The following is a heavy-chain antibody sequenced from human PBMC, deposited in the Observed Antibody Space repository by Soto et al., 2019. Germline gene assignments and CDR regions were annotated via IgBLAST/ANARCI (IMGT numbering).Heavy chain of an antibody. CDR2: IYHSGST. V-gene: IGHV4-30-2*01. CDR3: ARAGGLGAVAADY. CDR1: GGSIGSGGYS. D-gene: IGHD6-19*01. J-gene: IGHJ4*02. Sequence: QLQLQESGSGLVKPSQTLSLTCAVSGGSIGSGGYSWSWIRQPPGKGLEWIGYIYHSGSTYYNPSLKSRVTISVDRSKNRFSLKLSSVTAADTAVYYCARAGGLGAVAADYWGQGTLVTVSS.